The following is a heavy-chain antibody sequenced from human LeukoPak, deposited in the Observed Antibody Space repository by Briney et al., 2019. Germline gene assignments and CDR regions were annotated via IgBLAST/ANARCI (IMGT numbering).Heavy chain of an antibody. J-gene: IGHJ4*02. CDR1: GGTFSSYA. V-gene: IGHV1-69*04. D-gene: IGHD1-7*01. Sequence: ASVKVSCKASGGTFSSYAISWMRQAPGQGLEWMGRIIPILGIANYAQKFQGRVTITADKSMSTAYMELSSLRSEDTAVYYCARERTYELPDYWGQGTLVTVSS. CDR3: ARERTYELPDY. CDR2: IIPILGIA.